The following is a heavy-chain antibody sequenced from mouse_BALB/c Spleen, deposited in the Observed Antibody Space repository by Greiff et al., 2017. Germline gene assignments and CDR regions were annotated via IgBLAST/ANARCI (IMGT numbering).Heavy chain of an antibody. CDR3: ARYGNYPSMDY. J-gene: IGHJ4*01. CDR2: INPSNGRT. Sequence: QVQLQQPGAELVKPGASVKLSCKASGYTFTSYWMHWVKQRPGQGLEWIGEINPSNGRTNYNEKFKSKATLTVDKSSSTAYMQLSSLTSEDSAVYYCARYGNYPSMDYWGEGTSVTVSS. CDR1: GYTFTSYW. D-gene: IGHD2-1*01. V-gene: IGHV1S81*02.